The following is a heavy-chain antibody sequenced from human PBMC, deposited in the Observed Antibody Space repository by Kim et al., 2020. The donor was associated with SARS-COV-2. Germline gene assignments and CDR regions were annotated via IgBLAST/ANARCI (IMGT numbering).Heavy chain of an antibody. J-gene: IGHJ6*02. Sequence: TYADSVKGRFTISRDNAKNTLYLKMNSLRAEDTAVYYCTRGAYYHMDVWGQGTPVIVSS. V-gene: IGHV3-74*01. CDR3: TRGAYYHMDV.